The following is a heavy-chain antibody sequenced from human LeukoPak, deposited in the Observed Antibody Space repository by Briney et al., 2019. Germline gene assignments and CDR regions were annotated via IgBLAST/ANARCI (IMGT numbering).Heavy chain of an antibody. V-gene: IGHV4-34*01. CDR1: GGSFSGYY. CDR2: INHSGST. D-gene: IGHD6-19*01. J-gene: IGHJ4*02. CDR3: ARDGIAVAVAGFDY. Sequence: SETLSLNCAVYGGSFSGYYWSWIRQPPGKGPEWIGEINHSGSTNHNPSLKSRVTISVDASKNQFSLKLSSVTAADTAVYYCARDGIAVAVAGFDYWGQGTLVTVSS.